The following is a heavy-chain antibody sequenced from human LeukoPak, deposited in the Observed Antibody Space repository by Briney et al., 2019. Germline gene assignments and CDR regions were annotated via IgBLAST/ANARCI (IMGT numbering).Heavy chain of an antibody. CDR3: ARDHGWTGSNWFDP. CDR1: GYTFTSYA. V-gene: IGHV1-3*03. Sequence: ASVKVSCKASGYTFTSYAMHWVRQAPGQRLEWMGWINAGNGNTKYSQEFQGRVTITRDTSASTAYMELSSLRSEDMAVYYCARDHGWTGSNWFDPWGQGTLVTVSS. J-gene: IGHJ5*02. CDR2: INAGNGNT. D-gene: IGHD3/OR15-3a*01.